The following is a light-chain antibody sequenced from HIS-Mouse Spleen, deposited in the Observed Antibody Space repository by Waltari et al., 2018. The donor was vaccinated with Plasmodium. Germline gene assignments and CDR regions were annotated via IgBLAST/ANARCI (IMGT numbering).Light chain of an antibody. Sequence: SYELTQPPSVSVSPGQTASITCSGDNLGDKYACWYQQQPCQSPVLVIYQDSKRPSGIPERFAGSNSGNTATLTISGTQAMDEADYYCQAWDSSTWVFGGGTKLTVL. CDR2: QDS. V-gene: IGLV3-1*01. CDR3: QAWDSSTWV. CDR1: NLGDKY. J-gene: IGLJ3*02.